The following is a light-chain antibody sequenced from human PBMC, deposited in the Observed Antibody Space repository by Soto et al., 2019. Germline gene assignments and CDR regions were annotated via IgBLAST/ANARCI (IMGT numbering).Light chain of an antibody. J-gene: IGKJ1*01. CDR1: QSISSW. V-gene: IGKV1-5*01. CDR3: QQYNXYPWT. Sequence: DIQMTQSPSTLSASVGDRVTSTCRASQSISSWLAWYQQKPGKAPKPLIYDASSLESGVPSRFSGSGSGTEFTLPISSLQPDDFATYYCQQYNXYPWTFGQGTKVDIK. CDR2: DAS.